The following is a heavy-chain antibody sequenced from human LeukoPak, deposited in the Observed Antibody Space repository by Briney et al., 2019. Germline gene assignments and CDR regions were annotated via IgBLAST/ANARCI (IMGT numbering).Heavy chain of an antibody. CDR3: TKGYYNPFDC. J-gene: IGHJ4*02. Sequence: PSETLSPTRNVSSASMNSYRWIWVRRPPRKGLEWIGYISYDGKTNYNPSLKSRLTLSVDTSKNQFSLNLNSVTAADTARYYCTKGYYNPFDCWGQGTLVTVTS. D-gene: IGHD1-14*01. CDR1: SASMNSYR. V-gene: IGHV4-59*01. CDR2: ISYDGKT.